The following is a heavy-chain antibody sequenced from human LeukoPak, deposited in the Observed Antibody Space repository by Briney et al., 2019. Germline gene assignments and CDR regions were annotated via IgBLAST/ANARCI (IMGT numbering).Heavy chain of an antibody. CDR1: GGSFSGYY. V-gene: IGHV4-34*01. D-gene: IGHD6-13*01. CDR2: INHSGST. Sequence: SETLSLTCAVYGGSFSGYYWSWIRQPPGKGLEWIGEINHSGSTNYNPSLKSRVTISVDTSKNQYSLQLSSVTAADTAVYYCARVSSSWYFHYYYYMDVWGKGTTVTVSS. J-gene: IGHJ6*03. CDR3: ARVSSSWYFHYYYYMDV.